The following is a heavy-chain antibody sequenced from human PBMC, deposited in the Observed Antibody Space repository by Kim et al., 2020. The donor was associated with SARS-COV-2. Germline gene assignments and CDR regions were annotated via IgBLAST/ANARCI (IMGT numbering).Heavy chain of an antibody. D-gene: IGHD5-12*01. J-gene: IGHJ4*02. V-gene: IGHV4-31*03. CDR1: GGSISSGGYY. Sequence: SETLSLTCTVSGGSISSGGYYWSWIRQHPGKGLEWIGYIYYSGSTYYNPSLKSRVTISVDTSKNQFSLKLSSVTAADTAVYYCARVSSYDRAFFDYWGQGTLVTVSS. CDR3: ARVSSYDRAFFDY. CDR2: IYYSGST.